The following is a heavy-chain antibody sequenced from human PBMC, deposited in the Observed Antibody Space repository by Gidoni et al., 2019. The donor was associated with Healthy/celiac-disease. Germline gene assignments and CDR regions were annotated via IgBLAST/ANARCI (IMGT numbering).Heavy chain of an antibody. CDR3: ARGRYCSGGSCYDDWFDP. CDR1: GSTFTRYD. V-gene: IGHV1-8*01. D-gene: IGHD2-15*01. J-gene: IGHJ5*02. CDR2: MNPNSGNT. Sequence: QVQLVQSGAEVKKPGASVKVSCKSSGSTFTRYDINWVRQATGQGLEWMGWMNPNSGNTGYAQKFQGRVTMTRNTSISTAYMELSSLRSEDTAVYYCARGRYCSGGSCYDDWFDPWGQGTLVTVSS.